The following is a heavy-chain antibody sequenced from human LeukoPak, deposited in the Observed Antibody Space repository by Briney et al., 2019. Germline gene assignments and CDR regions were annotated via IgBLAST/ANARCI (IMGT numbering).Heavy chain of an antibody. J-gene: IGHJ3*02. D-gene: IGHD2-21*01. Sequence: ASVKVSCKASGYTFTGYYMHWVRQAPGQGLEWMGWINPNSGGTNYAQKFQGRVTMTRDTSIGTAYMELSRLRSDDTAAYYCARLPLWGDAFDIWGQGTMVTVSS. V-gene: IGHV1-2*02. CDR2: INPNSGGT. CDR3: ARLPLWGDAFDI. CDR1: GYTFTGYY.